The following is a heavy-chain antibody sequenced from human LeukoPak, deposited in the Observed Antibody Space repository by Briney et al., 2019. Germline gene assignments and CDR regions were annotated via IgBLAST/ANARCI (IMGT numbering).Heavy chain of an antibody. J-gene: IGHJ6*02. CDR3: ARDYAWFGELLPGYYYGMDV. D-gene: IGHD3-10*01. Sequence: PGGSLRLSCAASGFTLSDYYMSWIRQAPGKGLEWVSHISNSGSIMYYAVSVNGRFTIATDHAKNSLYLQMNSLRAEDTAVYYCARDYAWFGELLPGYYYGMDVWGQGTTVTVSS. CDR2: ISNSGSIM. V-gene: IGHV3-11*01. CDR1: GFTLSDYY.